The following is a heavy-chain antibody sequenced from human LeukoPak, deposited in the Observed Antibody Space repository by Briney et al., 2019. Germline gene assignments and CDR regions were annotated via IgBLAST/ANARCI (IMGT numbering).Heavy chain of an antibody. J-gene: IGHJ5*02. D-gene: IGHD6-13*01. V-gene: IGHV4-61*01. Sequence: SETLSLTCTVSGGSVSSGSYYWSWIRQPPGKGLEWIGYIYYSGSTNYNPSLKSRVTISVDTSKNQFSLKLSSVTAADTAVYYCARDTYSSSWSRYNWFDPWGQGTLVTVSS. CDR3: ARDTYSSSWSRYNWFDP. CDR1: GGSVSSGSYY. CDR2: IYYSGST.